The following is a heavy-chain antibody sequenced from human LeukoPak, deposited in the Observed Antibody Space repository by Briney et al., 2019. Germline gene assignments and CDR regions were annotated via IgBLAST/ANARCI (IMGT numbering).Heavy chain of an antibody. CDR1: GFTFSSYW. D-gene: IGHD2-15*01. Sequence: GRSLRLSCAASGFTFSSYWMSWGRQAPGKGLEWVASIKKDGSEKNYVDSVKGRFTISRDNAKNSLYLQMNSLRAEDTAIYYCARQRMVDVWGKGTTVIASS. CDR3: ARQRMVDV. CDR2: IKKDGSEK. V-gene: IGHV3-7*03. J-gene: IGHJ6*04.